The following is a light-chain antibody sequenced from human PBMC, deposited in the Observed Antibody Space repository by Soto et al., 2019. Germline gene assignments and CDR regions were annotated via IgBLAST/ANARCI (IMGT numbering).Light chain of an antibody. CDR3: QHSYTIPWT. J-gene: IGKJ1*01. V-gene: IGKV1-39*01. CDR2: VAS. CDR1: QSIDTY. Sequence: DIQMTQSPSSLSASVGDRVTISCRASQSIDTYLNWYQQKPGKAPKVLIYVASRLQTGVPSRFSGSGSGTDFSLTITSLQPEDFETYFCQHSYTIPWTFGQGTKVDSK.